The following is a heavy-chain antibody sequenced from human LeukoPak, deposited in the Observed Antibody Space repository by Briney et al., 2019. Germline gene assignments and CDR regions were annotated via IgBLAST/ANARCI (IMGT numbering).Heavy chain of an antibody. J-gene: IGHJ4*02. D-gene: IGHD6-13*01. CDR2: IYHSGST. V-gene: IGHV4-30-2*01. CDR1: GGSISSGGYS. CDR3: ARVRYSSSWGFDY. Sequence: PSETLSLTCAVSGGSISSGGYSWSWIRQPPGKGLEWIGYIYHSGSTYYNPSLKSRVTISVDRSKNQFSLKLSSVTAADTAVYYCARVRYSSSWGFDYWGQGTLVTVSS.